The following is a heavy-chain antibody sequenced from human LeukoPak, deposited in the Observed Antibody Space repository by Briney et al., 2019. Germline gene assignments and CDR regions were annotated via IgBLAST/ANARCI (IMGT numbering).Heavy chain of an antibody. V-gene: IGHV1-18*01. Sequence: ASVKVSCKASGYTFTSYGISWVRQAPGQGLEWMGWISAYNGNTNYAQKLQGRVTMTTDTSTSTAYMELRSMRSDDTAVYYCARDYCSSTSRHFDYWGQGTLVTVSS. D-gene: IGHD2-2*01. J-gene: IGHJ4*02. CDR3: ARDYCSSTSRHFDY. CDR2: ISAYNGNT. CDR1: GYTFTSYG.